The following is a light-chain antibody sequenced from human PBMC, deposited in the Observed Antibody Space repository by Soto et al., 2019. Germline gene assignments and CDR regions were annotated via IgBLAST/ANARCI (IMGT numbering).Light chain of an antibody. CDR3: QQYGSSPQT. J-gene: IGKJ1*01. V-gene: IGKV3-20*01. CDR1: QSVSSSY. Sequence: EIEMTQSPGTLSLSPEERATLSCRASQSVSSSYLAWYQQKPGQAPRLLIYGASSRATGIPDRFSGSGSGTDFTLTISRLEPEDFAVYYCQQYGSSPQTFGQGTKVEIK. CDR2: GAS.